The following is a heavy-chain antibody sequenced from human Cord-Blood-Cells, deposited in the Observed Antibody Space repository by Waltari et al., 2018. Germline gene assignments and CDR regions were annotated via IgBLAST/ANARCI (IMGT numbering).Heavy chain of an antibody. V-gene: IGHV1-3*01. CDR2: INAGNGNT. D-gene: IGHD6-13*01. CDR3: ACGGSSWYFDY. J-gene: IGHJ4*02. CDR1: GYTFTSYA. Sequence: QVQLVQSGAEVKKPGASVKVSCKASGYTFTSYAMHWERQAPGQRLEWMGWINAGNGNTKYSQKFQGRVTITRDTSASTAYMELSSLRSEDTAVYYCACGGSSWYFDYWGQGTLVTVSS.